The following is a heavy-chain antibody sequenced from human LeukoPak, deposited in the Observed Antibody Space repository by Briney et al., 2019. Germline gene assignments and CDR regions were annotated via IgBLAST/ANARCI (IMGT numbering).Heavy chain of an antibody. CDR2: IIPIFGIA. Sequence: ASVKVSCKASGGTFSSYAISWVRQAPGQGLEWMGRIIPIFGIANYAQKFQGRVTITADKSTSTAYMELSSLRSEDTAVYYCARGGDGYNPDNYGMDVWGQGTTVIVSS. CDR1: GGTFSSYA. D-gene: IGHD5-24*01. J-gene: IGHJ6*02. CDR3: ARGGDGYNPDNYGMDV. V-gene: IGHV1-69*04.